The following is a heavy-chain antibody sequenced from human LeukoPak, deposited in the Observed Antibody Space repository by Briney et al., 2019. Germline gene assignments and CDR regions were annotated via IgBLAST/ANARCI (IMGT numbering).Heavy chain of an antibody. D-gene: IGHD3-10*01. CDR1: GGSINAFY. V-gene: IGHV4-4*07. CDR3: AREAVHYGSGSLDY. Sequence: PSETLSLTCSVSGGSINAFYWSWIRQPAGKGPEWIGRIHSSGSTNYSPSLKSRVTMLLDPSKNQFSLSLISVTAADTAVYYCAREAVHYGSGSLDYWGQGTLVTVSS. J-gene: IGHJ4*02. CDR2: IHSSGST.